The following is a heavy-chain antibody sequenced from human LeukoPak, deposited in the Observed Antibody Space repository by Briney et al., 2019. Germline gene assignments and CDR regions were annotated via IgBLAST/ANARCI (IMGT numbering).Heavy chain of an antibody. Sequence: GGSLRLSCAASGFTFSSYWMHWVRHAPGKGLVWVSRINSDGRSTSYADSVKGRFTISRDNAKNTLYLQMSSLRAEDTAVYYCASGSPFDEAYYYFDYWGQGTLVTVSS. V-gene: IGHV3-74*01. CDR2: INSDGRST. CDR1: GFTFSSYW. D-gene: IGHD2-15*01. J-gene: IGHJ4*02. CDR3: ASGSPFDEAYYYFDY.